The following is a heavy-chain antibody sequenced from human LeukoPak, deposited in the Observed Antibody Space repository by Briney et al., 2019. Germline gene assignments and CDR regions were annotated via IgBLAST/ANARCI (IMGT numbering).Heavy chain of an antibody. Sequence: SETLSLTCTASSGSTKNDSYCWSWIRQPAGKGLEWIGRIQPSGNTMYNPSLESRVTISIGTSKKEFSLSLSSVTAADTAVYYCASHYSEWGIDAFDIWGQGTVVTVSS. CDR3: ASHYSEWGIDAFDI. CDR2: IQPSGNT. V-gene: IGHV4-61*02. CDR1: SGSTKNDSYC. D-gene: IGHD3-10*01. J-gene: IGHJ3*02.